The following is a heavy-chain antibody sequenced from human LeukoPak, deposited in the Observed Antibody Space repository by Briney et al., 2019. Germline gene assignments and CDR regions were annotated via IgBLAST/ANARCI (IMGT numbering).Heavy chain of an antibody. D-gene: IGHD6-19*01. CDR1: AGSISTYY. Sequence: NPSETLSLTCTVSAGSISTYYWSWLRQSPGKGLEWIGYVDYTGSTIYNPSVKSRVTISVDRSRNQFFLRLKSVTAADTAVYYCARQGFTGAWSYWLDYWGQGILVTVSS. J-gene: IGHJ4*02. CDR3: ARQGFTGAWSYWLDY. CDR2: VDYTGST. V-gene: IGHV4-59*08.